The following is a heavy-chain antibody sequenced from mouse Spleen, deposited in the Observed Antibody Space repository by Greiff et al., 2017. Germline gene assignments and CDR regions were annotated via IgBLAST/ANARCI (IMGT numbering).Heavy chain of an antibody. CDR3: AREGIYYYGSRGYFDV. CDR1: GFTFSSYG. CDR2: INSNGGST. Sequence: EVKLVESGGGLVQPGGSLKLSCAASGFTFSSYGMSWVRQTPDKRLELVATINSNGGSTYYPDSVKGRFTISRDNAKNTLYLQMSSLKSEDTAMYYCAREGIYYYGSRGYFDVWGAGTTVTVSS. V-gene: IGHV5-6-3*01. J-gene: IGHJ1*01. D-gene: IGHD1-1*01.